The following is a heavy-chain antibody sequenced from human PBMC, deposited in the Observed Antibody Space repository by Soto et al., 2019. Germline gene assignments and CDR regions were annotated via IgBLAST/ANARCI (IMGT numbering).Heavy chain of an antibody. V-gene: IGHV1-69*12. Sequence: QVQLVQSGAEVKKPGSSVKVSCKASGGTFSRYGISWVRQAPGQGLEWMGGIIPIFGTANYAQKFQGRVTITADESTSTAYMELSSLISEDTAVYYCASQTGTTGNYYCGMDVWGQGTTVTVSS. CDR3: ASQTGTTGNYYCGMDV. CDR1: GGTFSRYG. D-gene: IGHD1-1*01. CDR2: IIPIFGTA. J-gene: IGHJ6*02.